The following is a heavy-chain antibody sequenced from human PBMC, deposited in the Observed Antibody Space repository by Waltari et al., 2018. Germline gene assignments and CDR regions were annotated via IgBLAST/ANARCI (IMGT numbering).Heavy chain of an antibody. V-gene: IGHV4-61*02. CDR1: GVSVSSGSVS. Sequence: QVQLQESGPGLVKPSQTLSLICNVSGVSVSSGSVSWTWIRQPAGKGLEWIGLVYASGSTKYNPSLRSRVTISVYMSKNQFSLRLNSVTAADTAFYYCARESSLVVWGTFRHYYFDSWGQGILCTVSS. J-gene: IGHJ4*02. CDR3: ARESSLVVWGTFRHYYFDS. D-gene: IGHD3-16*02. CDR2: VYASGST.